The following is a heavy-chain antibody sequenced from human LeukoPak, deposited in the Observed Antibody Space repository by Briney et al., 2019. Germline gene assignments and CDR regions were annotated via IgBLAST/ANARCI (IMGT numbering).Heavy chain of an antibody. V-gene: IGHV4-31*03. CDR2: IYYSGST. Sequence: SETLSLTCTVSGVSISSGGYYWSWIRQHPGKGLEWIGYIYYSGSTYYNPSLKSRVTISVDTSKNQFSLKLSSVTAADTAVCYCAREGSEGFDPWGQGTLVTVSS. CDR1: GVSISSGGYY. D-gene: IGHD3-10*01. CDR3: AREGSEGFDP. J-gene: IGHJ5*02.